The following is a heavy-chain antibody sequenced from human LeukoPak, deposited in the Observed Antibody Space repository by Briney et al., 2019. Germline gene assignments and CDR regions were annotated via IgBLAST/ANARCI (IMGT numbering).Heavy chain of an antibody. CDR3: ARDKTTVTTTWFDP. V-gene: IGHV3-21*01. J-gene: IGHJ5*02. D-gene: IGHD4-17*01. Sequence: PGGSLRLSCAASGFTFSSYSMNWVRQAPGKGLEWVSSISSSSSYIYYADSVKGRFTISRDNAKNSLYLQMNSLRAEDTAAYYCARDKTTVTTTWFDPWGQGTLVTVSS. CDR2: ISSSSSYI. CDR1: GFTFSSYS.